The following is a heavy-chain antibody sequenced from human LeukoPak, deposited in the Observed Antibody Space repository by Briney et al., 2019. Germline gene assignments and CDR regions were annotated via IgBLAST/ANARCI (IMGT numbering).Heavy chain of an antibody. D-gene: IGHD2-15*01. CDR3: ARESGGGSWATGYYFDY. Sequence: SVKVSCKASGGTFSSYAISWVRQAPGQGLEWMGGIIPIFGTANYAQKFQGRVTITADESTSTAYMELSSLRSEDTAVYYCARESGGGSWATGYYFDYWGQGTLVTVSS. V-gene: IGHV1-69*13. CDR2: IIPIFGTA. J-gene: IGHJ4*02. CDR1: GGTFSSYA.